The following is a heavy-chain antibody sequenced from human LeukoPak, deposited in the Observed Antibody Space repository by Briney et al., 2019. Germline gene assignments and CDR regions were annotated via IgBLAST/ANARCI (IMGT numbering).Heavy chain of an antibody. CDR2: ISSSSSYI. Sequence: GGPLRLSCAASGFTFSSYRMNWVRQAPGKGLEWVSSISSSSSYIYYADSLKSRLTISSDNAKNSLYLQMNSLRAEGTALLYCAREAFYYYGMDVWGQGTTVTVSS. J-gene: IGHJ6*02. CDR3: AREAFYYYGMDV. V-gene: IGHV3-21*01. CDR1: GFTFSSYR.